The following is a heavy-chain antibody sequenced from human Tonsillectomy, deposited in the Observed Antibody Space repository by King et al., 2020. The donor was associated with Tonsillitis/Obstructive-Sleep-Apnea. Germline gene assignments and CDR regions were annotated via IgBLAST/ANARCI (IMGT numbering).Heavy chain of an antibody. D-gene: IGHD3-22*01. CDR1: GGSISSYY. CDR2: IYYSGST. CDR3: ARLYNYYDSSGYSDYFDP. Sequence: VQLQESGPGLVKPSETLSLTCTVSGGSISSYYWSWIRQPPGKGLEWIGYIYYSGSTNYNPSLKSRVTISVDTSKNQFSLKLSSVTAADPAVYYCARLYNYYDSSGYSDYFDPWGQGTLVTVSS. J-gene: IGHJ5*02. V-gene: IGHV4-59*08.